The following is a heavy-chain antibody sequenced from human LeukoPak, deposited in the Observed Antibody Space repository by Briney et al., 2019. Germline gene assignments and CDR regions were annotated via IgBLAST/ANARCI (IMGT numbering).Heavy chain of an antibody. J-gene: IGHJ3*02. V-gene: IGHV3-48*01. CDR2: ISSSSSTK. D-gene: IGHD3-16*01. CDR3: ARDAHYVWGTYAFDI. Sequence: GGSLRLSCAASGFTFSSYSMNWVRQAPGKGLEWVSYISSSSSTKYYADSVKGRFTISRDNAKNSLYLQMNSLRAGDTAVYYCARDAHYVWGTYAFDIWGQGTMVTVSS. CDR1: GFTFSSYS.